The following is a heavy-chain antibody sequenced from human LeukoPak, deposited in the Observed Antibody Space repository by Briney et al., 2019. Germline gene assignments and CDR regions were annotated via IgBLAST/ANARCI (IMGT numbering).Heavy chain of an antibody. CDR1: GFTFSSYA. CDR3: AKDEVVYYYGSGSNWFDP. J-gene: IGHJ5*02. CDR2: ISGVGGST. D-gene: IGHD3-10*01. V-gene: IGHV3-23*01. Sequence: PGGSLRLSCAASGFTFSSYAMSWVRQAPGKGLEWVSAISGVGGSTYYADSVKGRFTFSRDNSKNTLYLQMNSLRAEDRAVYSCAKDEVVYYYGSGSNWFDPWGQGTLVTVSS.